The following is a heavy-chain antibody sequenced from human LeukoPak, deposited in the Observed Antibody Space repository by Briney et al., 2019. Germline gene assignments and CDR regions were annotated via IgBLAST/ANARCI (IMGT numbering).Heavy chain of an antibody. D-gene: IGHD6-19*01. CDR1: GGSISSGSYY. CDR2: IYTSGST. Sequence: SETLSLTCTVSGGSISSGSYYWSWIRQPAGKGLEWIGRIYTSGSTNYNPSLKSRVTISVDTSKNQFSLKLSSVTAADTAVYYCARTYSSGWDGYNWFDPWGRGTLVTVSS. V-gene: IGHV4-61*02. CDR3: ARTYSSGWDGYNWFDP. J-gene: IGHJ5*02.